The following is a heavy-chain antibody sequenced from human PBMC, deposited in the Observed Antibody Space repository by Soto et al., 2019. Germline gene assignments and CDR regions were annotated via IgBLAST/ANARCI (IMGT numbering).Heavy chain of an antibody. V-gene: IGHV4-59*12. Sequence: QVQLKESGPGLVKPSETLSLTCTISGGSIGSYYWSWVRQPPGKGLAWIGFSYYSGLTNYNPSLKSRVTLSVDTSNNQISLKLGSVTAADTAVYYCARVLYHSIGGPLWGQGTLVTVSS. D-gene: IGHD6-19*01. CDR1: GGSIGSYY. J-gene: IGHJ4*02. CDR3: ARVLYHSIGGPL. CDR2: SYYSGLT.